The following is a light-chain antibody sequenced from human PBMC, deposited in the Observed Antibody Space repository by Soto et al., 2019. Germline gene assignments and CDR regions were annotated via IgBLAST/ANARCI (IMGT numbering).Light chain of an antibody. V-gene: IGLV1-44*01. CDR1: RSNIGSNL. J-gene: IGLJ3*02. CDR3: ASWDDSLKGVL. CDR2: FND. Sequence: QSVLTQPPSASGTPGQRVSILCSGGRSNIGSNLVSWYQQLPGTAPKLLLYFNDQRPSGVPDRFSGSKSGTSASLAVSELQSEDEADYFCASWDDSLKGVLFGGGTKLTVL.